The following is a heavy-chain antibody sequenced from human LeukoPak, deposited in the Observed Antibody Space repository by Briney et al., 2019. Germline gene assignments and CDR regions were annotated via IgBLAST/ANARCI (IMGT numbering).Heavy chain of an antibody. V-gene: IGHV4-59*08. D-gene: IGHD6-13*01. CDR3: ARHIYCSWDRAFDI. J-gene: IGHJ3*02. CDR1: SGSINSYH. Sequence: TSETLSLTCTVSSGSINSYHWSWIRQPPGKGLEWIGYIYYSGSTNYNPSLKSRLTISVDTSKNQFSLKLSSVTAADTAVYYCARHIYCSWDRAFDIWGQGTMVTVSS. CDR2: IYYSGST.